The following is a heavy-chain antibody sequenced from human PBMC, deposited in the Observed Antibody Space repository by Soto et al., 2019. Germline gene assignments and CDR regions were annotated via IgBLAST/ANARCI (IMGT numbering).Heavy chain of an antibody. CDR2: IIPIFGTA. J-gene: IGHJ6*02. CDR3: ASGLGHPAVGVYYYYYGMDV. Sequence: QVQLVQSGAEVKKPGSSVKVSCKASGGTFSSYAISWVRQAPGQWLEWMGGIIPIFGTANYAQKFQGRVTITADESTSTAYMELSSLRSEDTAVYYCASGLGHPAVGVYYYYYGMDVWGQGTTVTVSS. D-gene: IGHD6-19*01. V-gene: IGHV1-69*01. CDR1: GGTFSSYA.